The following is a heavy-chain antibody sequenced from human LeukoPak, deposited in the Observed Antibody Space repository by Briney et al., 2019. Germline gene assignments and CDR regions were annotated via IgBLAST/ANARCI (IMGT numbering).Heavy chain of an antibody. D-gene: IGHD4-17*01. CDR1: GYTFTGYY. J-gene: IGHJ4*02. CDR3: ARVGGDYGADFDY. CDR2: INPNSGGT. Sequence: ASVKVSCKASGYTFTGYYMHWVRQAPGQGLEWMGWINPNSGGTNYAQKFQGRVTMTRDTSISTAYMELSRLRSDDTAVYYCARVGGDYGADFDYWGQGTLVTVSS. V-gene: IGHV1-2*02.